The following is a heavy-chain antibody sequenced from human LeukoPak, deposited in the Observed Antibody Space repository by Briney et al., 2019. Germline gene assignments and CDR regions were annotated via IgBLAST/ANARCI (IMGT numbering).Heavy chain of an antibody. CDR1: GFTFDDYG. Sequence: SGGCLRLSCAASGFTFDDYGMSWVRHAPGKVLEWVSGIHWNGGSTGYADSVKGRFNISRDNAKNSLYLEMNSLRAEDTALYYCARSLWFGETVGVYWGQGTLVTVSS. CDR2: IHWNGGST. CDR3: ARSLWFGETVGVY. V-gene: IGHV3-20*04. J-gene: IGHJ4*02. D-gene: IGHD3-10*01.